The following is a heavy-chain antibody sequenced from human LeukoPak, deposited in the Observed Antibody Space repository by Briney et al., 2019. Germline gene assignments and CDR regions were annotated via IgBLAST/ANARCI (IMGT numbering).Heavy chain of an antibody. CDR2: ISSSSSYI. CDR3: ARRGRTDYYYDSSGPDAFDI. V-gene: IGHV3-21*01. J-gene: IGHJ3*02. CDR1: GFTFSSYS. Sequence: GGSLRLSCAASGFTFSSYSMNWVRQAPGKGLEWVSFISSSSSYIYYADSVKGRFTISRDNAKNSLYLQMNSLRAEDTAVYYCARRGRTDYYYDSSGPDAFDIWGQGTMVTVSS. D-gene: IGHD3-22*01.